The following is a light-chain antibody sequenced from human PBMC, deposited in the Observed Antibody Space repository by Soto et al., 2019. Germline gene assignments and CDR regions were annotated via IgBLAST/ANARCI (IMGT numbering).Light chain of an antibody. J-gene: IGKJ4*01. V-gene: IGKV1-12*01. CDR2: TAS. CDR3: QQANSFPLT. Sequence: DLQMTQSPSSVSASVGDRVTITCRASQGISRWLIWYQQKPGKAPNLLIHTASSLQSGVPSRFSGSGSGTDFTLTISSLQPEDFATYYCQQANSFPLTFGGGTKVEIK. CDR1: QGISRW.